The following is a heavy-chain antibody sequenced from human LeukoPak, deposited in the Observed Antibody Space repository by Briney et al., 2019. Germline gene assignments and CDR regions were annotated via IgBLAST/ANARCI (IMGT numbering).Heavy chain of an antibody. CDR3: AKIRFSSGWYLDDY. D-gene: IGHD6-19*01. J-gene: IGHJ4*02. CDR1: GFTLSSYW. CDR2: INQDGSAK. Sequence: GTLRLSCAASGFTLSSYWMNWVRQAPGKGLEWVANINQDGSAKQYVESVKGRFTISRDNAKNSLYLQMNSLRAEDTAVYYCAKIRFSSGWYLDDYWGQGTLDSVSS. V-gene: IGHV3-7*05.